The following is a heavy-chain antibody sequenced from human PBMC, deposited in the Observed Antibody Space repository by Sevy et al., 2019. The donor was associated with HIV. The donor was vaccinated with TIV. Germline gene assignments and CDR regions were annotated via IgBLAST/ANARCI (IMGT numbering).Heavy chain of an antibody. Sequence: GGSLRLSCAASGFTVSNNYMSRVRQAPRRGLEWVSVIYTGGSTYYVDSVKGRFTISRDDSKNTLYLQMNSLRAEDTAVYYCARDHGGVQDWYFDLWGRGTLVTVSS. CDR3: ARDHGGVQDWYFDL. CDR2: IYTGGST. D-gene: IGHD2-8*02. V-gene: IGHV3-53*01. J-gene: IGHJ2*01. CDR1: GFTVSNNY.